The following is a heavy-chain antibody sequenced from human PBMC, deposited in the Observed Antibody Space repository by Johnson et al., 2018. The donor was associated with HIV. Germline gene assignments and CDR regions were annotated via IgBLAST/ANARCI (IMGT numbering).Heavy chain of an antibody. CDR1: GFTFSSYT. CDR2: ISYDGSNK. J-gene: IGHJ3*01. Sequence: QVQLVESGGGLVRPGKSLRLSCAASGFTFSSYTMHWVRQAPGKGLEWVAVISYDGSNKYYADSVKGRFTISRDNSKNTLYLQMNRLRAEDTALYYCAKGYSSSWYLDVFDLWGQGTMVTVSS. V-gene: IGHV3-30-3*02. CDR3: AKGYSSSWYLDVFDL. D-gene: IGHD6-13*01.